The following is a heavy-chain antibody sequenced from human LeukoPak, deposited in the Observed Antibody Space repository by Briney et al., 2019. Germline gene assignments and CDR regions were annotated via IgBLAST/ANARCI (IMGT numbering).Heavy chain of an antibody. CDR2: INTDGTIT. Sequence: GGSLRLSCAASGFTFTSYWMHWVRQAPGKGLVWLSRINTDGTITSYADSLEGRFTISRDNAKNSLYLQMNSLRAEDTAVYYCARASSTNYDYVWGSYPFDPWGQGTLVTVSS. D-gene: IGHD3-16*01. J-gene: IGHJ5*02. V-gene: IGHV3-74*01. CDR1: GFTFTSYW. CDR3: ARASSTNYDYVWGSYPFDP.